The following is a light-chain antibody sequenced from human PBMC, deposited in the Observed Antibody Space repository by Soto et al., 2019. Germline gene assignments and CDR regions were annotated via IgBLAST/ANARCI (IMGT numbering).Light chain of an antibody. J-gene: IGLJ1*01. CDR1: SSDVGGYNY. CDR3: SSDTSSSALLYV. Sequence: QSALTQPASVSGSPGQSITISCTGTSSDVGGYNYVSWYQQHPGKAPKLLIYDVSNRPSGVSNRFSGSKSGNTASLTISGLQAEDEADYYCSSDTSSSALLYVVGTGTKVTVL. CDR2: DVS. V-gene: IGLV2-14*01.